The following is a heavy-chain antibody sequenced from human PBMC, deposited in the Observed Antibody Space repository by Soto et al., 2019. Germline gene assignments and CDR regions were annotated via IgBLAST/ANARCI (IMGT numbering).Heavy chain of an antibody. D-gene: IGHD3-9*01. CDR1: GYSFTSYW. CDR3: ARARGHYDILTGFEGYYYYGMDV. Sequence: LKISCQGSGYSFTSYWISWVRQMPGRGLEWMGRIDPSDSYTNYSPSFQGHVTISADKSISTAYLQWSSLKASDTAMYYCARARGHYDILTGFEGYYYYGMDVWGQGTTVTVSS. J-gene: IGHJ6*02. V-gene: IGHV5-10-1*01. CDR2: IDPSDSYT.